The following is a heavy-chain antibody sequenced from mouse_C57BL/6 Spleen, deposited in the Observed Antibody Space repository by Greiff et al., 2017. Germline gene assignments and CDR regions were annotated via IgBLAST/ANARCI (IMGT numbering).Heavy chain of an antibody. J-gene: IGHJ2*01. CDR2: ISYDGSN. V-gene: IGHV3-6*01. CDR1: GYSITSGYS. Sequence: EVKLLESGPGLVKPSQSLSLTCSVTGYSITSGYSWNWIRQFPGNKLEWMGYISYDGSNNYNPSLKNRISITRDTSKNQFFLKLNSVTTEDTATYYCARMRVYYGYPYYFDYWGQGTTLTVSS. D-gene: IGHD2-2*01. CDR3: ARMRVYYGYPYYFDY.